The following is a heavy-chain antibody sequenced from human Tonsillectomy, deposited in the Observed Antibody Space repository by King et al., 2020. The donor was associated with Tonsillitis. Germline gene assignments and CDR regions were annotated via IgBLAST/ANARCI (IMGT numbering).Heavy chain of an antibody. D-gene: IGHD2-15*01. Sequence: VQLVESGGGVVQPGGSLRLSCAASGFTFSSYGMHWVRQAPGKGLEWVAFIQYEGSIKYYYADSVKGRFTISRDTSKNTLYLQMNSLRAEDTAVYYCAKDSQCTNNGGSCSHLWYWGQGTLVTVSS. CDR1: GFTFSSYG. CDR2: IQYEGSIK. V-gene: IGHV3-30*02. CDR3: AKDSQCTNNGGSCSHLWY. J-gene: IGHJ4*02.